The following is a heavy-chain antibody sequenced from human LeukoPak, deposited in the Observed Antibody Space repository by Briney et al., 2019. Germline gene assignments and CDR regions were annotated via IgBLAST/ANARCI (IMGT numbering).Heavy chain of an antibody. J-gene: IGHJ4*02. CDR2: IYYSGST. CDR3: ARVNINNWHSCDY. CDR1: GGSISSYY. V-gene: IGHV4-59*01. D-gene: IGHD1-1*01. Sequence: PSETLSLTCTVSGGSISSYYWSWIRQPPGKGLEWNGYIYYSGSTNYNPSLKSRVTISVDTSKNQFSLKLSSVTAADTAVYYCARVNINNWHSCDYWGQGTLVTVSS.